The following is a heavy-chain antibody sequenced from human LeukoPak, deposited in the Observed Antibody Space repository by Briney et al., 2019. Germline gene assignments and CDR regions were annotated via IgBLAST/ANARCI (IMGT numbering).Heavy chain of an antibody. D-gene: IGHD3-10*01. V-gene: IGHV4-61*02. Sequence: TLSLTCTVSGGSISSGSYYWSWVRQPAGKGLEWIGRIYTSGSTNYNPSLKSRVTISVDTSKNQFSLKLSSVTAADTAVYYCARESSIPMVRGVMGWFDPWGQGTLITVSS. CDR2: IYTSGST. CDR1: GGSISSGSYY. J-gene: IGHJ5*02. CDR3: ARESSIPMVRGVMGWFDP.